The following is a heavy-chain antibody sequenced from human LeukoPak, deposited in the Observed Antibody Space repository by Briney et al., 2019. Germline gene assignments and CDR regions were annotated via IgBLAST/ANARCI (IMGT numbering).Heavy chain of an antibody. CDR1: GGSISSYY. D-gene: IGHD2-2*01. J-gene: IGHJ6*03. CDR3: ARAGKDIVVVPAARYYYMDV. V-gene: IGHV4-4*07. CDR2: IYTSGST. Sequence: KPSETLSLTCTVSGGSISSYYWSWIRQPAGKGLEWIGRIYTSGSTNYNPSLKSRVTMSVDTSKNQFSLKLSSVTAADTAVYYCARAGKDIVVVPAARYYYMDVWGKGTTVTVSS.